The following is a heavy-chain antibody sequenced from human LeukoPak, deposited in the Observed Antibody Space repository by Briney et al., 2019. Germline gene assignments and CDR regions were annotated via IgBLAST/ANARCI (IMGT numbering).Heavy chain of an antibody. CDR2: ISGSGGSA. V-gene: IGHV3-23*01. Sequence: GGSLRLSCAASGFTFSSYAMSWVRQAPGQGLEWVSAISGSGGSAYYADSVKGRFTISRDNSKNTLDLQMNSLRVEDTAVYYCAKGHAGYCSTTNCYIDYWGQGTLVTVSS. CDR3: AKGHAGYCSTTNCYIDY. D-gene: IGHD2-2*01. CDR1: GFTFSSYA. J-gene: IGHJ4*02.